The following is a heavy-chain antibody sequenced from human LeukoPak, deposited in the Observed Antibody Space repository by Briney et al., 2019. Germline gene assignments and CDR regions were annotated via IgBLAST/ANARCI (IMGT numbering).Heavy chain of an antibody. CDR3: ARGRIGECFDP. CDR2: ISAYNGNT. V-gene: IGHV1-18*01. D-gene: IGHD2/OR15-2a*01. J-gene: IGHJ5*02. CDR1: GYTFTSYG. Sequence: GASVKVSCKASGYTFTSYGISWVRQAPGQGLEWMGWISAYNGNTNYAQNLQGRVTMTTDTYTNTAYMELRSLRSDDTAVYYCARGRIGECFDPWGQGTLVTVSS.